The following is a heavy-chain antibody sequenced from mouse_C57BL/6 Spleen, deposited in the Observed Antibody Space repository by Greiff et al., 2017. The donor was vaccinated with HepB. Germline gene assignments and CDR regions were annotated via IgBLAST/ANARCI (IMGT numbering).Heavy chain of an antibody. CDR3: AYYSNYEFAY. D-gene: IGHD2-5*01. J-gene: IGHJ3*01. Sequence: EVKLQESGPGLVKPSQSLSLTCSVTGYSITSGYYWNWIRQFPGNKLEWMGYISYDGSNNYNPSLKNRISITRDTSKNQFFLKLNSVTTEDTATYYCAYYSNYEFAYWGQGTLVTVSA. CDR2: ISYDGSN. V-gene: IGHV3-6*01. CDR1: GYSITSGYY.